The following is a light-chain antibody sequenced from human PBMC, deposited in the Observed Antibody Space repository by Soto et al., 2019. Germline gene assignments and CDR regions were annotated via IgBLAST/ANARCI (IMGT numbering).Light chain of an antibody. Sequence: QSVLTQPPSASGSPGQSVTISCTGTSSDVGGYNYVSWYQQYPGKAPKLMISEVNKRPSGVPDRFSGSKSGNTASLTVSGLQAEHEADYYCSSYAGSNNLVVFGGGTKLTVL. CDR1: SSDVGGYNY. CDR3: SSYAGSNNLVV. J-gene: IGLJ2*01. CDR2: EVN. V-gene: IGLV2-8*01.